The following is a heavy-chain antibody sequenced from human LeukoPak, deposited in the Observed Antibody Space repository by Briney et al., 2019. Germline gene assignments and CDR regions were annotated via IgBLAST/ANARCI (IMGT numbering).Heavy chain of an antibody. D-gene: IGHD4-17*01. J-gene: IGHJ4*02. V-gene: IGHV4-59*01. CDR3: ARDPGYGPGDY. CDR2: IYYSGST. Sequence: SETLSLTCTVSGGSISSYYWSWIRQPPGKGLEWIGYIYYSGSTNYNPSLKSRVTISVDTSKNQFSLKLSSVTAADTAVYYCARDPGYGPGDYWGQGTLVTVSS. CDR1: GGSISSYY.